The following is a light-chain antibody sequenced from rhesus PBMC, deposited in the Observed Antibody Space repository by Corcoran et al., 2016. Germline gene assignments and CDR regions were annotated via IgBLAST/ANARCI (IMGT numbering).Light chain of an antibody. CDR1: QYISIW. J-gene: IGKJ1*01. Sequence: DIQMTQSPSSLSASVGDTVTITCLACQYISIWLAWYQQMPGKAPKLLIYKAVSLKSGVPSRFSGTGSGTDFTLTISRLPSEDFATYYCEQYNSRPWTFGQGTKVDIK. CDR3: EQYNSRPWT. CDR2: KAV. V-gene: IGKV1-22*01.